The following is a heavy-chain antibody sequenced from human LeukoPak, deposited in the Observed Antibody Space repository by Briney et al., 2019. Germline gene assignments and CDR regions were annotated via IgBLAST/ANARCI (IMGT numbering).Heavy chain of an antibody. CDR1: GYTFTGYY. V-gene: IGHV1-2*02. CDR3: ARERVVRGAFFDY. CDR2: INPSSGGT. J-gene: IGHJ4*02. Sequence: GASVKVSCKASGYTFTGYYMHWVRQAPGQGLGSMGWINPSSGGTSYGQKFKGRVTVTRDTSVSTAYLELTSLGPVDTAVYYCARERVVRGAFFDYWGQGTLVTVSS. D-gene: IGHD3-10*01.